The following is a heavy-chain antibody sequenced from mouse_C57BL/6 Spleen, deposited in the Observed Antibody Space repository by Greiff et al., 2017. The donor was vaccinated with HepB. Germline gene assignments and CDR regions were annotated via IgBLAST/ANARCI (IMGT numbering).Heavy chain of an antibody. CDR3: ARSSLGYFDY. V-gene: IGHV1-54*01. D-gene: IGHD6-2*01. J-gene: IGHJ2*01. CDR2: INPGSGGT. CDR1: GYAFTNYL. Sequence: VMLVESGAELVRPGTSVKVSCKASGYAFTNYLIEWVKQRPGQGLEWIGVINPGSGGTNYNEKFKGKATLTADKSSSTAYMQLSSLTSEDSAVYFCARSSLGYFDYWGQGTTLTVSS.